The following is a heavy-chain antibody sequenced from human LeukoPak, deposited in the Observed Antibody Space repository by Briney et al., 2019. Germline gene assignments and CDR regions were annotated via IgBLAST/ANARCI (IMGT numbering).Heavy chain of an antibody. V-gene: IGHV3-7*01. D-gene: IGHD4-17*01. CDR3: ARDSYGDYAFDY. CDR2: IKQDGSEK. J-gene: IGHJ4*02. CDR1: GFTFSNYW. Sequence: SGGSLRLSCAASGFTFSNYWMSWVRQAPGKGLEWVANIKQDGSEKYYVDSVKGRFTISRDNAKNSLYLQMNSLRAEDTAVYYCARDSYGDYAFDYWGQGTLVTVSS.